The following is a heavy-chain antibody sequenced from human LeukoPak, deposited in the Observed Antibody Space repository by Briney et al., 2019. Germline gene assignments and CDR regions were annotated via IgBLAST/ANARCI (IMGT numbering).Heavy chain of an antibody. Sequence: SETLSLTCTVSGGSISSSSYYWGWIRQPPGKGLEWIGSIYYSGSTYYNPSLKSRVTISVDTSKNQFSLKLSSVTAADTAVYYCARYRTYYDFWSGQYPRLEIDYWGQGTLVTVSS. CDR3: ARYRTYYDFWSGQYPRLEIDY. D-gene: IGHD3-3*01. V-gene: IGHV4-39*01. J-gene: IGHJ4*02. CDR2: IYYSGST. CDR1: GGSISSSSYY.